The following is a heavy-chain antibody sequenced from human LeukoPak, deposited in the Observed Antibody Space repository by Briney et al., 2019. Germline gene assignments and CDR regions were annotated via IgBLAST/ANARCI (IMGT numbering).Heavy chain of an antibody. J-gene: IGHJ4*02. Sequence: RASVKVSCKASGYTFTSYDINWVRQATGQGLEWMGWMNPNGGNTGYAQKFQGRVTMTRNTSISTAYMELSSLRSEDTAVYYCASSEKDEVLRFLEWSPGFDYWGQGTLVTVSS. CDR1: GYTFTSYD. V-gene: IGHV1-8*01. CDR3: ASSEKDEVLRFLEWSPGFDY. D-gene: IGHD3-3*01. CDR2: MNPNGGNT.